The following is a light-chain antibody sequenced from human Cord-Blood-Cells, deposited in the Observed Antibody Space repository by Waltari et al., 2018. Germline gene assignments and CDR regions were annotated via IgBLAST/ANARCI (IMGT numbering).Light chain of an antibody. Sequence: IVLTQSPGTLSLSPWERATLSCRASQSVSSSYLAWYQQKPGQAPRLLIYGASSRATGIPDRFSGSGSGTDFTLTISRLEPEDFAVYYCQQYGSSSWTFGQGTKVEIK. CDR2: GAS. CDR3: QQYGSSSWT. CDR1: QSVSSSY. J-gene: IGKJ1*01. V-gene: IGKV3-20*01.